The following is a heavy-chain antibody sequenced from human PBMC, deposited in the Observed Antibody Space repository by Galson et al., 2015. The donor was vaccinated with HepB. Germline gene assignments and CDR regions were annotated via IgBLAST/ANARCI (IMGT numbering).Heavy chain of an antibody. CDR2: INQSGNT. CDR1: GESFTDYY. J-gene: IGHJ5*02. V-gene: IGHV4-34*01. Sequence: SETLSLTCAVYGESFTDYYWNWIRQPPGKGLEWIGEINQSGNTNYNPSLKTRVTISVDKSKNQFTLNLTSVTAADTAIYYCARDARNVFGYENWFDPWGQGTLVSVSS. D-gene: IGHD2-2*01. CDR3: ARDARNVFGYENWFDP.